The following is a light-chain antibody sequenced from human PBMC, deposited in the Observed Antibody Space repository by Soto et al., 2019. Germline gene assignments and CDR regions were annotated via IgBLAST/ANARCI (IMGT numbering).Light chain of an antibody. V-gene: IGKV3-15*01. J-gene: IGKJ4*01. CDR3: QQYNNWPGLT. CDR1: QSVISY. Sequence: EVVMTQSPVTLSVSPGEGATLSCRASQSVISYLAWYQQKPGQAPRLLISGASPRATDVPARFSGSGSGTEFTLTISSLQPEDFGVYYCQQYNNWPGLTFGGGTKVEI. CDR2: GAS.